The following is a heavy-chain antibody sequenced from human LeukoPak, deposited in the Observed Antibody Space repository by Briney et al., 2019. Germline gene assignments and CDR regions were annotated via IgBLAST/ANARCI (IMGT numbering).Heavy chain of an antibody. CDR2: INPNSGGT. V-gene: IGHV1-2*06. CDR1: GYTFTGYY. J-gene: IGHJ4*02. Sequence: ASVKVSCKASGYTFTGYYMHWVRQAPGQGLEWMGRINPNSGGTNYAQKFQGRVTMTRDTSISTAYMELSRLRSDDTAMYYCARPPDAYSSGGDYWGQGTLVTVSS. CDR3: ARPPDAYSSGGDY. D-gene: IGHD6-19*01.